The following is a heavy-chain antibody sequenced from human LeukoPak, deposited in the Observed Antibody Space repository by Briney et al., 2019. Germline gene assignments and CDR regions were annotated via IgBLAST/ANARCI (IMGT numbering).Heavy chain of an antibody. D-gene: IGHD2-8*02. CDR3: ARDSTGDRSFEY. CDR1: GGSFSGYY. J-gene: IGHJ4*02. V-gene: IGHV4-34*01. Sequence: SETLSLTCAVYGGSFSGYYWSWIRQPPGKGLEWIGEINHSGSTNYNPSLKSRVTMSVDTSKNQFSLKLSSVTAADTALYYCARDSTGDRSFEYWGQGTLVTVSS. CDR2: INHSGST.